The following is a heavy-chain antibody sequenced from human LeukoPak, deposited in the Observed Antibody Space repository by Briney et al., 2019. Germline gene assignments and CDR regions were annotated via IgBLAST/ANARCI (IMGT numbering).Heavy chain of an antibody. D-gene: IGHD3-22*01. CDR1: GGSISFYY. Sequence: PSETLSLTCTVCGGSISFYYWSWIRQPAGKGLEWIGRIYTSGSTNCNPSLKSRVTISLDKSKKQFSLKLSSVTAADTAVYYCARGTYYDSTAYYWFDPWGQGTLVTVSS. CDR3: ARGTYYDSTAYYWFDP. CDR2: IYTSGST. J-gene: IGHJ5*02. V-gene: IGHV4-4*07.